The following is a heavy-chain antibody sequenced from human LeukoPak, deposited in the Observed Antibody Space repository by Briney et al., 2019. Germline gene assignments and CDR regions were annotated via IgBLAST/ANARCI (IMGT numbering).Heavy chain of an antibody. Sequence: SETLSLTCAVYGESFSAYYWSWIRQSPGKGLEWIAEINHRGDTSYNPSVKSRVTISIDTPKNQFSLKVRSLTAADTAVYYCARGPTISETGYFDFWGQGTLVTVSS. V-gene: IGHV4-34*01. J-gene: IGHJ4*03. CDR1: GESFSAYY. D-gene: IGHD1-1*01. CDR2: INHRGDT. CDR3: ARGPTISETGYFDF.